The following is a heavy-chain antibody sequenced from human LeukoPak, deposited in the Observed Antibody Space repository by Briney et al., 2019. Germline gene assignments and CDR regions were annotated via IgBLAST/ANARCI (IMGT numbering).Heavy chain of an antibody. CDR2: IKQDGSEA. V-gene: IGHV3-7*04. Sequence: GGSLRLSCAAFGFTFSNHWMSWVRQAPGKGLEWVANIKQDGSEAYDGDSVKGRFTISRDNAKNSLYLQMNSLRAEDTAVYYCARVEWMGRMDYWGQGTLITVSS. J-gene: IGHJ4*02. CDR1: GFTFSNHW. D-gene: IGHD3-3*01. CDR3: ARVEWMGRMDY.